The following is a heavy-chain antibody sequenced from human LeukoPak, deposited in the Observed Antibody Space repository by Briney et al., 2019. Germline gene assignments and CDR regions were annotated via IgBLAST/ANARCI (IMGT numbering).Heavy chain of an antibody. CDR1: GFTFSSYA. J-gene: IGHJ4*02. V-gene: IGHV3-23*01. D-gene: IGHD3-22*01. CDR2: ISGSGGST. CDR3: AKDGRNYDNSGYYFGDYFDY. Sequence: GGSLRLSCAASGFTFSSYAMNWVRQAPGKGLEWVSAISGSGGSTYYAGSVKGRFTISRDNSKNTLYLQMNSLRAEDTAVYYCAKDGRNYDNSGYYFGDYFDYWGQGTLITVSS.